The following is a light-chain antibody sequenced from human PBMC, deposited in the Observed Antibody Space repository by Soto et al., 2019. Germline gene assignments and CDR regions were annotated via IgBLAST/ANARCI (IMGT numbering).Light chain of an antibody. V-gene: IGLV2-14*01. CDR3: SSYTSSSFYV. J-gene: IGLJ1*01. Sequence: QSALTQPASVSGSPGQSITISCTGTSSDVGGYNYVSWYQQHPGKAPKLMIYDVSNRPSGVSNPFSRSKSGNTASLTISGLQAEDEADYYCSSYTSSSFYVFGTGTKLTVL. CDR2: DVS. CDR1: SSDVGGYNY.